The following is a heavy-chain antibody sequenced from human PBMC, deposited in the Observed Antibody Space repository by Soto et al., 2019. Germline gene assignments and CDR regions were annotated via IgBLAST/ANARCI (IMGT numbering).Heavy chain of an antibody. V-gene: IGHV4-59*08. CDR2: IYYSGST. J-gene: IGHJ6*03. D-gene: IGHD5-18*01. CDR3: AKGWWGYRPLDHYYYYMDV. Sequence: SETLSLTCTVSGGSISSYYWSWIRQPPGKGLEWIGYIYYSGSTNYNPSLKSRVTISVDTSKNQFSLKLSSVTAADTAIYYCAKGWWGYRPLDHYYYYMDVWGKGTTVTVSS. CDR1: GGSISSYY.